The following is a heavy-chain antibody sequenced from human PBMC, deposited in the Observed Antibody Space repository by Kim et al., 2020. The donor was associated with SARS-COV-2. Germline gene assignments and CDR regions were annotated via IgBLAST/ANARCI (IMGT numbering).Heavy chain of an antibody. Sequence: GGSLRLSCAASGFTFSSYAMSWVRQAPGKGLEWVSAISGSGGSTYYADSVKGRFTISRDNSKNTLYLQMNSLRAEDTAVYYCAKFYHPRALWFGEFTTLRYYYGMDVWGQGTTVTVSS. J-gene: IGHJ6*02. D-gene: IGHD3-10*01. CDR1: GFTFSSYA. V-gene: IGHV3-23*01. CDR3: AKFYHPRALWFGEFTTLRYYYGMDV. CDR2: ISGSGGST.